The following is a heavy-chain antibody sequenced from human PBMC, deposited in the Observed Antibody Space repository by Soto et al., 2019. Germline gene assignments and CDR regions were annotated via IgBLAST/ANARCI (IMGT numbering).Heavy chain of an antibody. CDR3: ARHPSVTGNTGGYFFDD. CDR1: GGTFSDYT. V-gene: IGHV1-69*02. Sequence: QVQLVQSGAEVKKPRSSVKVSCKASGGTFSDYTINWVRQAPGQGLEWMGRVIPVLDIANYAQKFQGRVTITANKSTSTASMELSSLRSEDTAVYYCARHPSVTGNTGGYFFDDWGQGTLVTVSS. D-gene: IGHD7-27*01. J-gene: IGHJ4*02. CDR2: VIPVLDIA.